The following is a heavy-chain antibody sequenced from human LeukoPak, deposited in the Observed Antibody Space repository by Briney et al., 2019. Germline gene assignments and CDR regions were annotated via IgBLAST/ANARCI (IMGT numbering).Heavy chain of an antibody. D-gene: IGHD4-23*01. J-gene: IGHJ4*02. CDR2: INDRGHT. Sequence: SETLSLTCAVHGGSFSGYHWNWIRQSPEKGLEWSGEINDRGHTNYNPSLKSRVTISVDTSKKQFSLRLSSVTAADTAVYYCARDPTTVVTLPYYFDFWGQGTLVAVSS. V-gene: IGHV4-34*01. CDR1: GGSFSGYH. CDR3: ARDPTTVVTLPYYFDF.